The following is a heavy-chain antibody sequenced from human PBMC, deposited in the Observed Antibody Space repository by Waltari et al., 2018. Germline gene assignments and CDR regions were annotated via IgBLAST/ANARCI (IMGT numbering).Heavy chain of an antibody. D-gene: IGHD3-10*01. Sequence: EVQLVESGGGLVQPAGSLRLSCAASGFTFSSYWMSWVRQAPGKGLEWVANIKQDGSEKYYVDSVKGRFTISRDNAKNSLYLQMNSLRAEDTAVYYCARESVLLWFGELWVWGQGTLVTVSS. CDR3: ARESVLLWFGELWV. CDR2: IKQDGSEK. CDR1: GFTFSSYW. J-gene: IGHJ4*02. V-gene: IGHV3-7*01.